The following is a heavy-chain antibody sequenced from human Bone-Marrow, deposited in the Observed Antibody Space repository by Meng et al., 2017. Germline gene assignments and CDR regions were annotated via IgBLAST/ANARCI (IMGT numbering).Heavy chain of an antibody. CDR3: AKLVPD. V-gene: IGHV3-23*04. Sequence: VRLVESGGGLVQPGGSLRLSCAASGFTFSSSSVSWVRQAPGKGLQWVSSISGRDGSTYYADSVKGRFTISRDISRNTLYLQMNGLRADDTAVYYCAKLVPDWGQGTLVTVSS. J-gene: IGHJ4*02. D-gene: IGHD3-10*01. CDR1: GFTFSSSS. CDR2: ISGRDGST.